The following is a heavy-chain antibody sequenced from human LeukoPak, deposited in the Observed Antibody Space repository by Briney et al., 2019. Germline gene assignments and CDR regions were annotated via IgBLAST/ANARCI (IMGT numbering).Heavy chain of an antibody. CDR2: IYTSGST. CDR3: ARGRGE. CDR1: GCTHSKYH. J-gene: IGHJ4*02. V-gene: IGHV4-4*07. Sequence: SETLSLTCPVSGCTHSKYHCSWIRPPAGKGLEWIGRIYTSGSTNYNPSLKSRVTMSVDTSKNQFSLKLSSVTAADTAVYYCARGRGEWGQGTLVTVSS.